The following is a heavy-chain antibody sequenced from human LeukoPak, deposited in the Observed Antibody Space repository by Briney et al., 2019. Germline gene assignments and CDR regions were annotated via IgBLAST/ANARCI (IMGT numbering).Heavy chain of an antibody. V-gene: IGHV4-39*01. CDR2: INYSGRT. J-gene: IGHJ4*02. CDR3: ASVNSGYDYAVDY. Sequence: SSETLPLTCTVSGGSISSNNYYWGWIRQPPGKGLEWIGSINYSGRTSYNPSLRSRVTISVDTSKNQFSLRLSSVTAADTAVLYCASVNSGYDYAVDYWGRGTLVTVSS. CDR1: GGSISSNNYY. D-gene: IGHD5-12*01.